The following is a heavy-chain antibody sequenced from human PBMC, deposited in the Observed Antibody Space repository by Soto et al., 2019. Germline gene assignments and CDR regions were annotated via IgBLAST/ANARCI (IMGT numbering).Heavy chain of an antibody. J-gene: IGHJ4*02. V-gene: IGHV4-39*01. CDR1: GGSISSSSYY. CDR3: ARPVFLMISGFGSDDY. D-gene: IGHD3-16*01. Sequence: QLQLQESGPGLVKPSEPLSLTCTVSGGSISSSSYYWGWIRQPPGKGLEWIGSIYYSGSTYYNPSLKSRVTISVDTSKNQLSLKLSSVTAADTAVYYCARPVFLMISGFGSDDYWGQGTLVTVSS. CDR2: IYYSGST.